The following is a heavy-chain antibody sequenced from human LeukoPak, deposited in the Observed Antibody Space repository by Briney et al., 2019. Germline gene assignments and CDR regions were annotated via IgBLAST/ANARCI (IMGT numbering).Heavy chain of an antibody. D-gene: IGHD1-14*01. CDR3: VAGNGRDS. Sequence: PGGSLRLFCAASGFTFSDYYMSWIRQAPGKGLEWVSYISSSSSGYTKYADSVKGRFTISRDNAKNSLYLQMNSLRAEDMAVYYCVAGNGRDSWGQGTLVTVSS. CDR1: GFTFSDYY. CDR2: ISSSSSGYT. J-gene: IGHJ5*01. V-gene: IGHV3-11*06.